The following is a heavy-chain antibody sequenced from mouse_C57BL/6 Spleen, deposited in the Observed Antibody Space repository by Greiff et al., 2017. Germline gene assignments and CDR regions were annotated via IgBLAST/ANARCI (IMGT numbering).Heavy chain of an antibody. Sequence: VQLQQSGPGLVQPSQSLSITCTVSGFSLTSYGVHWVRQSPGKGLEWLGVIWSGGSTDYNAAFISRRSISKDNTKSQVFFKRISLQADDTAIYYCAAGPYYFDYWGQGTTLTVSS. CDR2: IWSGGST. CDR1: GFSLTSYG. D-gene: IGHD3-1*01. J-gene: IGHJ2*01. CDR3: AAGPYYFDY. V-gene: IGHV2-2*01.